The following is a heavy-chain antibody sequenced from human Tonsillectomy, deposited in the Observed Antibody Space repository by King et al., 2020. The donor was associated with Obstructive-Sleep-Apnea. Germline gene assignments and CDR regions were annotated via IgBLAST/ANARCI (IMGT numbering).Heavy chain of an antibody. CDR2: INSDGSST. V-gene: IGHV3-74*01. CDR3: ARLSGSYYTLSKGYYFDY. D-gene: IGHD3-10*01. Sequence: VQLVESGGGLVQPGGSLRLSCAASGFTFSSYWMHWVRQAPGKGLVWVSRINSDGSSTSYADSVKGRFTISRDNAKNTLYLQLNSLRAEDTAVYYCARLSGSYYTLSKGYYFDYWGQGTLVTVSS. J-gene: IGHJ4*02. CDR1: GFTFSSYW.